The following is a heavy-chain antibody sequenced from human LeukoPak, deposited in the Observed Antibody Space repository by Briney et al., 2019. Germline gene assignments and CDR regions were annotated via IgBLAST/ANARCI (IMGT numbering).Heavy chain of an antibody. CDR1: GFTFANTW. CDR3: VIGGTYGSGS. D-gene: IGHD3-10*01. CDR2: TNNDGSST. V-gene: IGHV3-74*01. Sequence: GGSLRLSCAASGFTFANTWVHWVSQAQGKGLVWVSITNNDGSSTNYADSVKGRFTISRDNAKNTLYLQMNSLRDEDTAEYYCVIGGTYGSGSWGQGTLVTVSS. J-gene: IGHJ4*02.